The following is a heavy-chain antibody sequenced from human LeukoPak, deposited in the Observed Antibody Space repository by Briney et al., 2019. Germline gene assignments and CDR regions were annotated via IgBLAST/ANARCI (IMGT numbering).Heavy chain of an antibody. V-gene: IGHV1-2*02. CDR2: INPDSGGT. D-gene: IGHD4-17*01. Sequence: ASVKVSCKASGYPFTDFYIHWVRQAPGQGLEWMGWINPDSGGTDYAQKFQGRVTMTRDTSISTAYMELSRLRSDDTAVYYCARATTVTPLYWGQGTLVTVSS. CDR3: ARATTVTPLY. CDR1: GYPFTDFY. J-gene: IGHJ4*02.